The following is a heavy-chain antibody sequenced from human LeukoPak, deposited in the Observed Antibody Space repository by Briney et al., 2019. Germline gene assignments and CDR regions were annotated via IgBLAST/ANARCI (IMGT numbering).Heavy chain of an antibody. Sequence: ASVKVSCKASGYTFTSYDINWVRQATGQGLEWMGWMNPNNGNTGYAQKFQGRVTMTRTTSISTAYMELSSMRSEDTAVYYCARIGHKGYSYPFDPWGQGTLVTVSS. J-gene: IGHJ5*02. V-gene: IGHV1-8*01. D-gene: IGHD5-18*01. CDR3: ARIGHKGYSYPFDP. CDR1: GYTFTSYD. CDR2: MNPNNGNT.